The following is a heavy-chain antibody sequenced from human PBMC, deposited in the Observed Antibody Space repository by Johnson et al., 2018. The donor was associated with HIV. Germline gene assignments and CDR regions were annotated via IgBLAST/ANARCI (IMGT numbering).Heavy chain of an antibody. Sequence: VPLVESGGGVVQPGRSLRLSCAASGFTFDDYGMSWVRQAPGKGLAWVSGINWNGGSTGYADSVKGRFTISRDNAKNSLYLQMNSLRAEDTALYYCARRRRYGDYFADAFDIWGQGTMVTVSS. D-gene: IGHD4-17*01. CDR3: ARRRRYGDYFADAFDI. J-gene: IGHJ3*02. CDR1: GFTFDDYG. V-gene: IGHV3-20*04. CDR2: INWNGGST.